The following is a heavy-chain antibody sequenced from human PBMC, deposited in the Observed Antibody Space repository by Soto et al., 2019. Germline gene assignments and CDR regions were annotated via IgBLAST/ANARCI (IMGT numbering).Heavy chain of an antibody. V-gene: IGHV4-59*01. CDR3: ARDVSIFGPFKYYYGMDV. D-gene: IGHD3-3*01. CDR2: IYYSGST. J-gene: IGHJ6*02. CDR1: GGSISSYY. Sequence: PSETLSLTCTVSGGSISSYYWSWIRQPPGKGLEWIGYIYYSGSTNYNPSLKSRVTISVDTSKNQFSLKLSSVTAADTAVYYCARDVSIFGPFKYYYGMDVWGQGTTVTVSS.